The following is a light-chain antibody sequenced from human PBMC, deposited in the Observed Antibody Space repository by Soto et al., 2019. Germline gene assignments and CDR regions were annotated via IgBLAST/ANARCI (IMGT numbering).Light chain of an antibody. J-gene: IGKJ5*01. V-gene: IGKV3D-20*02. CDR1: QSVSSSH. Sequence: EIVLTQSPCTLSLSPGERATLSCRASQSVSSSHLAWYQQKPGQPPRLLIYDGYYRATDTPARFSGSGSGTDFTLTISSLEPEDFAVYYCHQRQYWPPITFGQGPRLEIK. CDR3: HQRQYWPPIT. CDR2: DGY.